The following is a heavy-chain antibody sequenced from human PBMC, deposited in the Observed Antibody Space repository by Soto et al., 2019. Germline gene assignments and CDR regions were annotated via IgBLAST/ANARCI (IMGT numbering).Heavy chain of an antibody. CDR2: IYSGGDT. CDR3: ARAPYGSGAIDY. V-gene: IGHV3-53*01. D-gene: IGHD3-10*01. J-gene: IGHJ4*02. Sequence: EVQLVESGGGLIQPGGSLRLSCAASGFTVGSNYMSWVRQAPGQGLEWVSIIYSGGDTYYADSVKGRLTISRDNSKNTLYLQMNSLRAEDTALYYCARAPYGSGAIDYWGQGTLVTVSS. CDR1: GFTVGSNY.